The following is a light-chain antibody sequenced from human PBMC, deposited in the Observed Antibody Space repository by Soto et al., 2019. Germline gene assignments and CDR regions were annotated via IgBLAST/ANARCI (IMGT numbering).Light chain of an antibody. Sequence: QSALTQPASVSGSPGQSITISCTGTSSDVGGYNYVSWYQQHPGKAPKLMIYDVSNRPSGVSNRFSGSKSGNTASLTISGLQAEDEADYYCSSYTSSSRDFGTGPKLTVL. CDR2: DVS. V-gene: IGLV2-14*01. CDR1: SSDVGGYNY. J-gene: IGLJ1*01. CDR3: SSYTSSSRD.